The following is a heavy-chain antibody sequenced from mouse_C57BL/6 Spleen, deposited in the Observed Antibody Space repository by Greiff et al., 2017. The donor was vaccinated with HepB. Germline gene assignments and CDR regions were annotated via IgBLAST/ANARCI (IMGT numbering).Heavy chain of an antibody. V-gene: IGHV1-15*01. CDR2: IDPETGGT. CDR3: TDYYGGSYFDY. Sequence: QVQLKESGAELVRPGASVTLSCKASGYTFTDYEMHWVKQTPVHGLEWIGAIDPETGGTAYNQKFKGKAILTADKSSSTAYMELRSLTSEDAAVYYCTDYYGGSYFDYWGQGTTLTVSS. D-gene: IGHD1-1*01. J-gene: IGHJ2*01. CDR1: GYTFTDYE.